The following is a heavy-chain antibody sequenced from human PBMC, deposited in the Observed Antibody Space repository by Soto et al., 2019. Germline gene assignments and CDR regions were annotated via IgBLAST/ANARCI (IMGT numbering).Heavy chain of an antibody. D-gene: IGHD5-18*01. CDR3: AKGGYTFAYE. CDR2: ISPSASDT. CDR1: GCSFSTSS. V-gene: IGHV3-23*01. Sequence: GESRRLSCAASGCSFSTSSMAWVRQPPGKGLEWVSAISPSASDTLYADSVKGRFTISRDNSQNTLFLQMTSLRADDTAVYYRAKGGYTFAYEWG. J-gene: IGHJ6*01.